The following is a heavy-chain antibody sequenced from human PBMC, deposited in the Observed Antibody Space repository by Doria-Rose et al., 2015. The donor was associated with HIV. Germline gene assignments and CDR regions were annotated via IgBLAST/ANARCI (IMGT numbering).Heavy chain of an antibody. V-gene: IGHV3-21*01. Sequence: ESGGGLVRPGGSLRLSCATSGFTFSSHRINWVRQAPGKGLEWVSSISSTSAYINYADSVRGRFTISRDNAGSSLYLQMDSLRAEDTAIYYCATGVTLDYWGQGTLVTVSS. D-gene: IGHD3-10*01. CDR3: ATGVTLDY. CDR2: ISSTSAYI. J-gene: IGHJ4*02. CDR1: GFTFSSHR.